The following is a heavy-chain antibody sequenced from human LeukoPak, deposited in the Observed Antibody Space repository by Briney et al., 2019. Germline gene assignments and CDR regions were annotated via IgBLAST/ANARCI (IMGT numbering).Heavy chain of an antibody. D-gene: IGHD2/OR15-2a*01. V-gene: IGHV1-69*13. J-gene: IGHJ4*02. Sequence: ASVKVSCKASGYTFTSYGISWVRQAPGQGLEWMGGIIPIFGTANYAQKFQGRVTITADESTSTAYMELSSLRSEDTAVYYCAIGSYGFYNYWGQGTLVTVSS. CDR2: IIPIFGTA. CDR1: GYTFTSYG. CDR3: AIGSYGFYNY.